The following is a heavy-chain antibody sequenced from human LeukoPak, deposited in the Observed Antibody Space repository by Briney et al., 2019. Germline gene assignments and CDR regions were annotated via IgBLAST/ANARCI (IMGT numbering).Heavy chain of an antibody. CDR3: ARAYYYGSGSYYRYYYYYYMDV. CDR1: GFTFSSYW. D-gene: IGHD3-10*01. CDR2: IKQDGSEK. J-gene: IGHJ6*03. Sequence: PGGSLRLSCAASGFTFSSYWMSWVRQAPGKGLEWVANIKQDGSEKYYVDSVKGRFTISRDNAKNSLYLQMNSLRAEDTAVHYCARAYYYGSGSYYRYYYYYYMDVWGKGTTVTVSS. V-gene: IGHV3-7*01.